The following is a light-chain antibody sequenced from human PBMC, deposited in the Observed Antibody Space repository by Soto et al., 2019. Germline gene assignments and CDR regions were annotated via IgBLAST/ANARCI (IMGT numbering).Light chain of an antibody. J-gene: IGKJ1*01. CDR3: QQSYSTPPWT. CDR2: GAS. V-gene: IGKV3-20*01. Sequence: EIVLTQSPGTLSLSPGERATLSCRASQSVSSSYLAWYQQKPGQAPRLLIYGASNRATGIPDRFSGSGSGTDFTLTISSLQPEDFATYYCQQSYSTPPWTFGQGTKVDIK. CDR1: QSVSSSY.